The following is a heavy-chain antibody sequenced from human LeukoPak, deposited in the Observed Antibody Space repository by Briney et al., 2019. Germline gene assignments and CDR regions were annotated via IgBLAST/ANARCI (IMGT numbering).Heavy chain of an antibody. CDR1: GGPISSYY. CDR2: IHYSGST. CDR3: ARDIAANWFDS. V-gene: IGHV4-59*01. J-gene: IGHJ5*01. Sequence: PSETLSLTCTVSGGPISSYYWNWIRQPPGKGLEWIGYIHYSGSTNYNPSLKSRVTISVDTSKNQFSLKLTSVTAADTAVYYCARDIAANWFDSWGQGTLVTVSS. D-gene: IGHD2-15*01.